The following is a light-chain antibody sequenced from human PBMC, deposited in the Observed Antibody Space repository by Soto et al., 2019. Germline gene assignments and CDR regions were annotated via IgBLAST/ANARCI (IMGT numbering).Light chain of an antibody. J-gene: IGLJ1*01. V-gene: IGLV1-44*01. CDR1: SSNIGINT. CDR3: AAWDDGLHSYV. CDR2: GNN. Sequence: QSVLTQPPSASGTPGQTITISCSGGSSNIGINTVSWYEHLPGTAPRLLIYGNNQRPSGVPDRFSGSKSGTSASLAISGLQSEDEAHYYCAAWDDGLHSYVFGTGTKLTVL.